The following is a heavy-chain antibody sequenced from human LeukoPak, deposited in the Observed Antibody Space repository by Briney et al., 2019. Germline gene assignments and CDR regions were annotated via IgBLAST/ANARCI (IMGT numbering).Heavy chain of an antibody. V-gene: IGHV3-15*01. CDR3: WDTNWNGDWDY. D-gene: IGHD1-1*01. CDR1: GFTFSNAW. CDR2: IKSKAHGGTT. J-gene: IGHJ4*02. Sequence: GVSLRLSCAASGFTFSNAWMHWVRQAPGKGLEWVGRIKSKAHGGTTDYAAPVKGRFTISRDDSKNTLYLQMNSLKTEDTAVYYCWDTNWNGDWDYWGQGTLVTVSS.